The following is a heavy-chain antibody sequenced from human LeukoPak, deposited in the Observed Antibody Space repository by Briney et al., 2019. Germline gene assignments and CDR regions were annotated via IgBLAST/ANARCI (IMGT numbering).Heavy chain of an antibody. Sequence: SQTLSLTCTVSGGSISSGGYYWSWIRQPPGKGLEWIGYIYHSGSTYYNPSLKSRVTISVDRSKNQFSLKLSSVTAADTAVYYCASRYCSSTSCYVRSYYYMDVWGKGTTVTVSS. V-gene: IGHV4-30-2*01. D-gene: IGHD2-2*01. J-gene: IGHJ6*03. CDR1: GGSISSGGYY. CDR2: IYHSGST. CDR3: ASRYCSSTSCYVRSYYYMDV.